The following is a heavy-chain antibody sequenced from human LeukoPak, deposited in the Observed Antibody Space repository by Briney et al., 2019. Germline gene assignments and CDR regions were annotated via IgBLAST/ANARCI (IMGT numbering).Heavy chain of an antibody. CDR1: GGSFSGYN. CDR2: INHSGST. V-gene: IGHV4-34*01. J-gene: IGHJ4*02. CDR3: ARGSLRITMVRGVIIAFIFDY. D-gene: IGHD3-10*01. Sequence: SETLSLTCAVYGGSFSGYNWSWIRQPPGKGLGWIGEINHSGSTNYNPSLKSRVTISVDTSKNQFSLKLSSVTAADTAVYYCARGSLRITMVRGVIIAFIFDYWGQGTLVTVAS.